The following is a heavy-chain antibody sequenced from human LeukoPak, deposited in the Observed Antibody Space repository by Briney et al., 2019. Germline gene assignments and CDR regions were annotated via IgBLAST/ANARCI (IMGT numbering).Heavy chain of an antibody. J-gene: IGHJ3*02. CDR1: GGSFGGYY. D-gene: IGHD3-22*01. Sequence: SETLSLTCAVYGGSFGGYYWSWIRQPPGKGLEWIGEINHSGSTNYNPSLKSRVTISVDTSKNQFSLKLSSVTAADTAVYYCARTYYYDSSGYWNDAFDIWGQGTMVTVSS. V-gene: IGHV4-34*01. CDR2: INHSGST. CDR3: ARTYYYDSSGYWNDAFDI.